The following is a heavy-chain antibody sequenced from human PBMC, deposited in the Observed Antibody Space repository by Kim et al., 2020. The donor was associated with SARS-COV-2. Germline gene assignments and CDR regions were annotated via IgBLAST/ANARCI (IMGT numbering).Heavy chain of an antibody. V-gene: IGHV4-61*02. D-gene: IGHD2-2*01. CDR3: ASSYCSSTSCSRAFDY. J-gene: IGHJ4*02. CDR1: GGSISSGRYY. Sequence: SETLSLTCTVSGGSISSGRYYWSWIRQPAGRGLEWIGRIYTSGSTNNNPSLKSRVTISVDTSKNQFSLKLSSVTAADTAVYYCASSYCSSTSCSRAFDYWGQGTLVTVSS. CDR2: IYTSGST.